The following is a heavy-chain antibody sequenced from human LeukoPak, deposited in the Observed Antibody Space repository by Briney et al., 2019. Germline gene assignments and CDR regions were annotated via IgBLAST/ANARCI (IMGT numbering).Heavy chain of an antibody. D-gene: IGHD5-12*01. V-gene: IGHV4-39*01. J-gene: IGHJ4*02. CDR2: IYYSGTT. Sequence: SETLSLTCTVSGGSFTSSTSYWGWIRQPPGKGLEWIGYIYYSGTTSYNPSLKSRVTMSVDTSKNQFSLKLSAVTAADTAVYYCARYIVGTMEDCWGQGTLVTVSS. CDR3: ARYIVGTMEDC. CDR1: GGSFTSSTSY.